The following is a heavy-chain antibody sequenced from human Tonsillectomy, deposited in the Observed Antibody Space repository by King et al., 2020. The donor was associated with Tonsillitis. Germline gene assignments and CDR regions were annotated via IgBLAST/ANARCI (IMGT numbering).Heavy chain of an antibody. CDR2: INSDGRST. CDR3: ARDITMIRGKYYYYALDV. CDR1: GFTFSSYW. D-gene: IGHD3-10*01. V-gene: IGHV3-74*01. J-gene: IGHJ6*02. Sequence: EVQLVESGGGLVQPGGSLRLSCAASGFTFSSYWMHWVRQAPGKGLVWVSRINSDGRSTSYADSVKGRFTISRDNAKNTLYLQMNSLRAEDTAVYYCARDITMIRGKYYYYALDVWGQGTTVTVSS.